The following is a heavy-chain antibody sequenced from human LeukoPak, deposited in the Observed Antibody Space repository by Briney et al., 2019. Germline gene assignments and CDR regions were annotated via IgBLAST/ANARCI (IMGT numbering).Heavy chain of an antibody. CDR3: ARGFGGPFDY. Sequence: GGSLRLSCAASGFTFSSYAMHWVRQAPGKGLEWVAVISYDGSNKYYADSVKGRFTISRDNSKNTLYLQMNSLRAEDTAVYYCARGFGGPFDYWGQGTPVTVSS. D-gene: IGHD4-23*01. V-gene: IGHV3-30-3*01. J-gene: IGHJ4*02. CDR2: ISYDGSNK. CDR1: GFTFSSYA.